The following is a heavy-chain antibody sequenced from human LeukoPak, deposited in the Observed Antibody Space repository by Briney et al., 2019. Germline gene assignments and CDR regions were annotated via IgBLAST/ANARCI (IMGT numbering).Heavy chain of an antibody. D-gene: IGHD1-1*01. J-gene: IGHJ4*02. Sequence: GGSLRLSCAASGFTFSNAWMSWVRQAPGKGLEWVGRIKSKTDGGTTDYAAPVKGRFTISRDDSKNTLYLQMNSLKTEDTAVYYCTTGWGPMNWNESFDYWGQGTLVTVSS. CDR2: IKSKTDGGTT. CDR3: TTGWGPMNWNESFDY. CDR1: GFTFSNAW. V-gene: IGHV3-15*01.